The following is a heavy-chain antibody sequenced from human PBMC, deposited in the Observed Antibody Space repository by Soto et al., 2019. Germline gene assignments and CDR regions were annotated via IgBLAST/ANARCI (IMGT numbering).Heavy chain of an antibody. V-gene: IGHV5-10-1*01. CDR3: ARRKHDYGHYWFDP. CDR2: IDPSDSYT. Sequence: PVESLKISCKGSGYILSTYWISWVLQMPVKVLEWMGRIDPSDSYTDYSPSFQGHVTISADKSISTAYLQWSSLKASDTAMYYCARRKHDYGHYWFDPWGQGTLVTVSS. CDR1: GYILSTYW. J-gene: IGHJ5*02. D-gene: IGHD4-17*01.